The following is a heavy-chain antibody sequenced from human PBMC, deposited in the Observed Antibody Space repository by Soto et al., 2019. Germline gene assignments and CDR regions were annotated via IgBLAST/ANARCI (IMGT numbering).Heavy chain of an antibody. CDR3: AKKSHCCAGDRGPSDI. D-gene: IGHD1-26*01. V-gene: IGHV3-23*01. Sequence: EVQLLESGGGLVQPGGSLRLSCTASGFTFSGYAMNWVRQAPGKGLEWVSVISGNGDTAFYAGSVKGRLTISRDNSKNTRCLQMNSLRAEDSAVYYCAKKSHCCAGDRGPSDIWGQGTRVTVSS. CDR1: GFTFSGYA. J-gene: IGHJ3*02. CDR2: ISGNGDTA.